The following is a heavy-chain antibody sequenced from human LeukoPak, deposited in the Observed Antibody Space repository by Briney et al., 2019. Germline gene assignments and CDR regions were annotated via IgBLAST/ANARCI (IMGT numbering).Heavy chain of an antibody. CDR1: GGSLSGYY. Sequence: SETLSLTCAVSGGSLSGYYWGWIRQPPGKGLEWIGSIYYSGSTYYNPSLKSRVTISVDTSKNQFSLKLSSVTAADTAVYYCARDYDFWSGYSNYFDYWGQGTLVTVSS. J-gene: IGHJ4*02. D-gene: IGHD3-3*01. V-gene: IGHV4-39*07. CDR3: ARDYDFWSGYSNYFDY. CDR2: IYYSGST.